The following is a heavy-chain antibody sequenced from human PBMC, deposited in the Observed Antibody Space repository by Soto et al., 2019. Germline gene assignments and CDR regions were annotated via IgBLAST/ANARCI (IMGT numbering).Heavy chain of an antibody. J-gene: IGHJ3*02. Sequence: SETLSLTCTVSGGTISSWYWSWIRQPPGKGMEWIGYIYYSGSTNCNPSLKSRVTISVDTSKNQFSLKPSSVTAADTAVYYCARTPDIWGQGTMVTV. CDR2: IYYSGST. CDR1: GGTISSWY. V-gene: IGHV4-59*12. CDR3: ARTPDI.